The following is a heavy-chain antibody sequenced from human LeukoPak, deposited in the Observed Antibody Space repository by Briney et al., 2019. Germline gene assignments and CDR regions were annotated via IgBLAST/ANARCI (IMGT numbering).Heavy chain of an antibody. V-gene: IGHV3-48*03. J-gene: IGHJ4*02. Sequence: GGSPRLSCAAFGFTFSSYEMNWVRQAPGKGLEWVSYISSSGTTIYYADSVKGRFTISRDNAKNSLYLQMNSLRAEDTAVYYCARASYHTSGYVFDYWGQGTLVTVSS. CDR3: ARASYHTSGYVFDY. D-gene: IGHD3-22*01. CDR1: GFTFSSYE. CDR2: ISSSGTTI.